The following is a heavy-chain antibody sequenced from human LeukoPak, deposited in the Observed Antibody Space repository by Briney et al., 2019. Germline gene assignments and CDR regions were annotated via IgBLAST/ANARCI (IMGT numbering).Heavy chain of an antibody. D-gene: IGHD6-19*01. J-gene: IGHJ4*02. V-gene: IGHV3-23*01. CDR1: GFTFSSYA. Sequence: PGGSLRLSCAASGFTFSSYAITWVRQAPGKGLEWVSSISGSGGTTYYADSVKGRFTISRDNPNNTLDLQMNSLTAEDTAVYYCAKGPVAVAGYYFDHWDQGTLVTVSS. CDR3: AKGPVAVAGYYFDH. CDR2: ISGSGGTT.